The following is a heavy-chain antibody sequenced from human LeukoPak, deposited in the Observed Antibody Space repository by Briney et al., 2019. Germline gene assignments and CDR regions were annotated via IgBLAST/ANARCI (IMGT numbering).Heavy chain of an antibody. CDR3: ANFVDTSMGGNDY. V-gene: IGHV3-23*01. CDR1: GFTFSSYA. CDR2: ISGSGGST. D-gene: IGHD5-18*01. J-gene: IGHJ4*02. Sequence: PGGSLRLSCAASGFTFSSYAMSWVRQAPGKGLEWVSAISGSGGSTYYADSVQGRFTISRDNSKNTLYLQVNSLRAEDTALYYCANFVDTSMGGNDYWGQGTLVTVSS.